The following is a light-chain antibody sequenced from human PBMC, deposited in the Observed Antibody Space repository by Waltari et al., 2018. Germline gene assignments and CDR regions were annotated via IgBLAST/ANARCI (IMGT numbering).Light chain of an antibody. CDR3: QQYNNWLNT. CDR1: QSVRSN. J-gene: IGKJ1*01. Sequence: ETVMTQSPATLSVSPGERATLSCRASQSVRSNLAWYQQKPGQAPRLLIYTASTRATGIPARFSGSGSGTEFTLTISSLQSEDFAVYYCQQYNNWLNTFGQGTKVEIK. V-gene: IGKV3-15*01. CDR2: TAS.